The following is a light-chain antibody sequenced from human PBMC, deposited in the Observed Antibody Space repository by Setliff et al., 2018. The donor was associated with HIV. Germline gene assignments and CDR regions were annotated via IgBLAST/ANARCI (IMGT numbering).Light chain of an antibody. Sequence: QSVLTQPASVSGSPGQSITISCTGTSSDVGGYSYVSWYQQHPGKAPKVMLYEVNNRPSGVSNRFSGSKSGNTASLTISGLQAEDEADYYCTSYASSSTFVFGSGTKGTVL. J-gene: IGLJ1*01. V-gene: IGLV2-14*01. CDR1: SSDVGGYSY. CDR3: TSYASSSTFV. CDR2: EVN.